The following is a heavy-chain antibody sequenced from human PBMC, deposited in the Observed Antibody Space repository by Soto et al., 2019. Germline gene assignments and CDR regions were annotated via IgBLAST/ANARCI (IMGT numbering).Heavy chain of an antibody. CDR1: GGSFSGYY. Sequence: QVQLQQWGAGLLKPSETLSLTCAVYGGSFSGYYWSWIRQPPGKGLEWIGEINHSGSTNYNPSLKSRVTISVDTSKNQFSLKLSSVTAADTAVYYCARSYRQNYYDSSGYYSDYWGQGTLVTVSS. D-gene: IGHD3-22*01. CDR2: INHSGST. CDR3: ARSYRQNYYDSSGYYSDY. J-gene: IGHJ4*02. V-gene: IGHV4-34*01.